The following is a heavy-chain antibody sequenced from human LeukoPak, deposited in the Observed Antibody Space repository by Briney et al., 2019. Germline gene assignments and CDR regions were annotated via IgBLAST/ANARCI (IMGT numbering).Heavy chain of an antibody. CDR1: GFTFSKYA. Sequence: LGGSLRLSCAASGFTFSKYAMSWVRQAPGKGLEWVSGISGSGDNTYYADSVKGRFTISRDNSKNTLHLQMNSLRAEDTAVYYCAKGTNFYGSGIYYNDVFDIWGQGTMVTVSS. D-gene: IGHD3-10*01. CDR3: AKGTNFYGSGIYYNDVFDI. CDR2: ISGSGDNT. J-gene: IGHJ3*02. V-gene: IGHV3-23*01.